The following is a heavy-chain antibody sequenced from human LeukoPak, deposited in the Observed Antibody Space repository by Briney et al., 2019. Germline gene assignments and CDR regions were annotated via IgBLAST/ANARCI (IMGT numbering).Heavy chain of an antibody. CDR2: ISWDGGST. J-gene: IGHJ4*02. V-gene: IGHV3-43*01. CDR3: ARETYYYDSSGYYFPDY. D-gene: IGHD3-22*01. CDR1: GFTFDDYT. Sequence: PGGSLRLSCAASGFTFDDYTMHRVRQAPGKGLEWVSLISWDGGSTYYADSVKGRFTISRDNAKNSLYLQMNSLRAEDTAVYYCARETYYYDSSGYYFPDYWGQGTLVTVSS.